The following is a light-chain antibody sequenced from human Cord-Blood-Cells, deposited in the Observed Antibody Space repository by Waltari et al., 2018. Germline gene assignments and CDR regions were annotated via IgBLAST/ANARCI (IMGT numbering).Light chain of an antibody. CDR3: SSYTSSSTYV. V-gene: IGLV2-14*03. CDR2: DVS. J-gene: IGLJ1*01. Sequence: QSALTQPPSVSGSPGQALPISCSGTSSAVGGYNYVSWYQHHPGKAPKLMIYDVSNRPSGVSNRFSGSKSGNTASLTISGLQAEDEADYYCSSYTSSSTYVFGTGTKVTVL. CDR1: SSAVGGYNY.